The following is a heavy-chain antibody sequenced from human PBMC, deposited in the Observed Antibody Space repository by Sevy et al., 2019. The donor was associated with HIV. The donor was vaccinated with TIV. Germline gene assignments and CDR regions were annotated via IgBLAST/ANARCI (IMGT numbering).Heavy chain of an antibody. J-gene: IGHJ4*02. V-gene: IGHV3-30-3*01. D-gene: IGHD3-16*02. CDR2: ISYDGSNK. CDR3: AREVGEYYDYVWGSYRSSHYFDY. Sequence: GGSLRLSCAASGFTFSSYAMHWVRQAPGKGLEWVAVISYDGSNKYYADSVKGRFTISRDNSKNTLYLQMNSLIAEDTAVYYCAREVGEYYDYVWGSYRSSHYFDYWGQGTLVTVSS. CDR1: GFTFSSYA.